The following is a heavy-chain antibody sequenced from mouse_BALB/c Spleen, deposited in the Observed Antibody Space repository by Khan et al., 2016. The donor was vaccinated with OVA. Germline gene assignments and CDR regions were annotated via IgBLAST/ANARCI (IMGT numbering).Heavy chain of an antibody. V-gene: IGHV2-6-1*01. D-gene: IGHD2-10*01. CDR2: IWSDGST. Sequence: VELVESGPGLVAPSQSLSITCTISGLSLTNYGVHWVRQPPGKGLEWLVVIWSDGSTTYNSALKSRLSISKDNSKSQVFLKMNSLQTDDTAMYYCARQPYYHYYIMDYWGQGTSVTVSS. CDR1: GLSLTNYG. CDR3: ARQPYYHYYIMDY. J-gene: IGHJ4*01.